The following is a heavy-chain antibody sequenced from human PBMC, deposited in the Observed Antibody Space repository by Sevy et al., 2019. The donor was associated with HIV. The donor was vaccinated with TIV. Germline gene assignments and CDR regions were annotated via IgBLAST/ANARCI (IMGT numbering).Heavy chain of an antibody. D-gene: IGHD2-15*01. Sequence: GGSLRLSCAVSGFTLTNEFFSWVRQAPGKGLEWVGVVYSGGATYYADSVKGRFTISRDKSKSTLYLQMKSLRAEDTAVYYCARVGYCRGGTCFSGFYYAMDVWGQGTTVTVSS. J-gene: IGHJ6*02. V-gene: IGHV3-53*01. CDR1: GFTLTNEF. CDR3: ARVGYCRGGTCFSGFYYAMDV. CDR2: VYSGGAT.